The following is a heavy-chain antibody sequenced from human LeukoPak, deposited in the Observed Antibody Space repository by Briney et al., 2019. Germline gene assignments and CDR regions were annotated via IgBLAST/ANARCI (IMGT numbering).Heavy chain of an antibody. Sequence: GESLKISCKASGYTFTSYYMHWVRQAPGQGLEWMGWINTNTGNPTYAQGFTGRFVFSLDTSVSTAYLQISSLKAEDTAVYYCARDYYDFCSRMDVWGKGTTVTVSS. D-gene: IGHD3-3*01. CDR2: INTNTGNP. V-gene: IGHV7-4-1*02. CDR1: GYTFTSYY. J-gene: IGHJ6*04. CDR3: ARDYYDFCSRMDV.